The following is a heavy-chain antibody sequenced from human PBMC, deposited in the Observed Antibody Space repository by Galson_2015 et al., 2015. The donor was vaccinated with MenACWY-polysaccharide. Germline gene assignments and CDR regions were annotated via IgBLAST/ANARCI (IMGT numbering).Heavy chain of an antibody. V-gene: IGHV3-23*01. D-gene: IGHD4-11*01. CDR1: GFTISSYW. Sequence: SLRLSCAASGFTISSYWMSWVRQAPGKGLEWVSAISGSGGSTYYADSVKGRFTISRDNSKNTLYLQMNSLRAEDTAVYYCAKHYSNYVAFDYWGQGTLVTVSS. J-gene: IGHJ4*02. CDR3: AKHYSNYVAFDY. CDR2: ISGSGGST.